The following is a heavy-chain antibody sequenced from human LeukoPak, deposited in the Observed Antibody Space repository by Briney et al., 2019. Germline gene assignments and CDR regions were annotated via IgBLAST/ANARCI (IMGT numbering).Heavy chain of an antibody. J-gene: IGHJ4*02. D-gene: IGHD3-22*01. CDR2: INHSGST. CDR3: ARAHPTGITMTVVPFDY. V-gene: IGHV4-34*01. CDR1: GGSFSGYY. Sequence: PSETLSLTCAVYGGSFSGYYWSWIRQPPGKGLEWIGEINHSGSTNYNPSLKSRVTISVDTSKNQFSLKLSSVTAADTAVYYCARAHPTGITMTVVPFDYWGQGTLVTVSS.